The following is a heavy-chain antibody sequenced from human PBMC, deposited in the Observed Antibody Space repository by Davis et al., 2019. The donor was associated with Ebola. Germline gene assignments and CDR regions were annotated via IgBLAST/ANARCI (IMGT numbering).Heavy chain of an antibody. Sequence: PSETLSLTCTVSGGSISSRAYFWGWIRQPPGKGLEWIGEINHSGSSNYNPSLKSRVTISVDTSKNQFSLKVYSVTAADTAVYYCAKDAYSTPWFDPWGQGTLVTVSS. D-gene: IGHD4-11*01. CDR3: AKDAYSTPWFDP. V-gene: IGHV4-39*07. CDR1: GGSISSRAYF. CDR2: INHSGSS. J-gene: IGHJ5*02.